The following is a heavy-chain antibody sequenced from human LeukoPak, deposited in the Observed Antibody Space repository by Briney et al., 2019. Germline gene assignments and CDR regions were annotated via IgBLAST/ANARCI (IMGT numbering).Heavy chain of an antibody. D-gene: IGHD3-3*01. CDR1: GESFSGYY. Sequence: PSETLSLTCAVYGESFSGYYWSWIRQPPGKGLEWIGEINHSGSTNYNPSLKSRVTISVDTSKNQFSLKLSSVTAADTAVYYCARGDFWSGYYLDYWGQGTLVTVSS. V-gene: IGHV4-34*01. CDR3: ARGDFWSGYYLDY. CDR2: INHSGST. J-gene: IGHJ4*02.